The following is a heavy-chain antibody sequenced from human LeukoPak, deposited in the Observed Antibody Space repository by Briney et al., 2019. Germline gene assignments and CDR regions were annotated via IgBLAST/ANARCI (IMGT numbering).Heavy chain of an antibody. CDR3: ARFGYVAAVDL. CDR1: GFSVSAYW. D-gene: IGHD2-15*01. V-gene: IGHV3-7*01. CDR2: INPAGTET. Sequence: GGSLRLSCAASGFSVSAYWMTWVRQAPGTGLEWVANINPAGTETYYVDPVKGRFTISRDNAKNLLYLQMNSLRAEDTAAYYCARFGYVAAVDLWGQGTLVTVSS. J-gene: IGHJ4*02.